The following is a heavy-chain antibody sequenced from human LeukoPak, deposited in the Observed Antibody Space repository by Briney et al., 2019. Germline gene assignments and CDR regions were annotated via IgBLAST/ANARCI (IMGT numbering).Heavy chain of an antibody. V-gene: IGHV1-3*01. J-gene: IGHJ5*02. CDR2: INAGNGNT. CDR1: GYTFTSYA. Sequence: ASVKVSCKASGYTFTSYAMHWLRQAPGQRLEWMGWINAGNGNTKYSQKFQGRVTITRDTSASTAYMELSSLRSEDTAVYYCARALPYSSYRSWFDPWGQGTLVTVSS. D-gene: IGHD6-6*01. CDR3: ARALPYSSYRSWFDP.